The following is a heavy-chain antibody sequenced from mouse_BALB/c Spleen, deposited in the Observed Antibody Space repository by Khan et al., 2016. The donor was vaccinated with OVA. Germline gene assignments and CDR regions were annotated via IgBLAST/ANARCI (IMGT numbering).Heavy chain of an antibody. D-gene: IGHD1-2*01. V-gene: IGHV2-2*01. CDR1: GFSLNNYS. J-gene: IGHJ3*01. Sequence: QVQLQQSGPGLVQPSQSLSITCTVSGFSLNNYSIHWVRQSPGKGLEWLGVIWSAGSTDYNAAFISRRTINKDNSRSQVFFKMNSMQPHDTAIYYFARRGNYYGRRALFAYWGQGTLVTVSA. CDR3: ARRGNYYGRRALFAY. CDR2: IWSAGST.